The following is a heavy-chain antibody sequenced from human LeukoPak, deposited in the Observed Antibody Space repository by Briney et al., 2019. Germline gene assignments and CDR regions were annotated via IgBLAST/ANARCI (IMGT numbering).Heavy chain of an antibody. V-gene: IGHV1-8*03. Sequence: ASVKVSCKASGYTFTSYDINWVRQATGQGLEWMGWMNPNSGNTGYAQKFQGRVTITRNTSISTAYMELSSLRSEDTAVYYCARVGAARRFAPYYMDVWGKGTTVTVSS. J-gene: IGHJ6*03. CDR1: GYTFTSYD. CDR3: ARVGAARRFAPYYMDV. D-gene: IGHD6-6*01. CDR2: MNPNSGNT.